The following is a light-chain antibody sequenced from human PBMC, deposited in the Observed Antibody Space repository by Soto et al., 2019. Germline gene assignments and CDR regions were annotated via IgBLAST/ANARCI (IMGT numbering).Light chain of an antibody. V-gene: IGKV3-15*01. CDR1: QSVSSN. Sequence: EIVMTQSPATLSVYPGERSTLXXRASQSVSSNLAWYQQKPGQAPRLLXYGASTRATGIPARFSGSGSGTEFTLTISSLQSEDFAVYYCQQYNNWPPITFGQGTRLEIK. CDR2: GAS. J-gene: IGKJ5*01. CDR3: QQYNNWPPIT.